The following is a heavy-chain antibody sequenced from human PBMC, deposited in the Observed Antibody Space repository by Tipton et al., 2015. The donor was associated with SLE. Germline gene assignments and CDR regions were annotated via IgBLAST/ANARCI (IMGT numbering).Heavy chain of an antibody. V-gene: IGHV4-31*03. Sequence: TLSLTCTVSGGSISRGGYFWTWIQHPGMGLEWIGYIYDSGNTHYNPSLQSRVVISHDTSKNQFSLRLRSMTAADTAVYYCASPIMLGATHGAFDMWGQGTLVTVSS. CDR2: IYDSGNT. CDR1: GGSISRGGYF. J-gene: IGHJ3*02. D-gene: IGHD3-10*02. CDR3: ASPIMLGATHGAFDM.